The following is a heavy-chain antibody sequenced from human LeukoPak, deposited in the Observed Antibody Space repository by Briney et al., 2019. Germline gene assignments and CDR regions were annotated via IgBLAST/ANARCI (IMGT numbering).Heavy chain of an antibody. CDR1: GFTFSGYY. CDR2: ISSSGSSI. CDR3: ARSAVAGPFCFDP. V-gene: IGHV3-11*04. Sequence: GGSLRLSCAASGFTFSGYYMSWIRQAPGQGLEWVSYISSSGSSIYYADSVQGRFTISRDNAKNSPYLQMISLRAEGTAVYYCARSAVAGPFCFDPWGQGTLVTVSS. D-gene: IGHD6-19*01. J-gene: IGHJ5*02.